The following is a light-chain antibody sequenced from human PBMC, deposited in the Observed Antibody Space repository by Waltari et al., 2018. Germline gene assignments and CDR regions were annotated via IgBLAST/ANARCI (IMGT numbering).Light chain of an antibody. CDR1: ELPKQY. J-gene: IGLJ3*02. CDR3: HSTHSNYWV. Sequence: SYELTQPPSVSVSPGPTAKITCSGDELPKQYAYWYQQRPGQAPVLVIYKDTERPSGIPERISGSSSGTTVTLTISGVQAEDEADYYCHSTHSNYWVLGGGTKLTVL. CDR2: KDT. V-gene: IGLV3-25*03.